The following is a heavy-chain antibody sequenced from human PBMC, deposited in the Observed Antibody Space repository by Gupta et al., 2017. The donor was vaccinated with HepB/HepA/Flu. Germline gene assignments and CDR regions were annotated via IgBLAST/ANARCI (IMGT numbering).Heavy chain of an antibody. V-gene: IGHV2-5*02. Sequence: QITLKESGPMLVKPTQTLTLTCTFSGLLLSTSGVGVGWTRQPPGKALEWLALIYWDDDERYSPSLQNRLTITKDTSKNQVVLTMTNMDPVDTATYYCAHSVTVPGSADWFDPWGQGTLVTVSS. J-gene: IGHJ5*02. CDR3: AHSVTVPGSADWFDP. CDR1: GLLLSTSGVG. D-gene: IGHD6-19*01. CDR2: IYWDDDE.